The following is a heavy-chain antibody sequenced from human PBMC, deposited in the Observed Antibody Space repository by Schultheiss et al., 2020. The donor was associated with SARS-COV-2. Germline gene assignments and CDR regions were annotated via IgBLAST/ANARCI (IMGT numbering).Heavy chain of an antibody. D-gene: IGHD2-2*01. CDR2: IYYSGST. V-gene: IGHV4-59*12. Sequence: SETLSLTCTVSGGSISSYYWSWIRQPPGKGLEWIGYIYYSGSTNYNPSLKSRVTMSVDTSKNQFSLQLNSVTPEDTAVYYCARDRTTYDYWGQGTLVTVSS. CDR3: ARDRTTYDY. CDR1: GGSISSYY. J-gene: IGHJ4*02.